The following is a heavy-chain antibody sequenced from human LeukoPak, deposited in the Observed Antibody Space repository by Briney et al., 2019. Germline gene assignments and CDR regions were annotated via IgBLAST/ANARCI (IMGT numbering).Heavy chain of an antibody. V-gene: IGHV1-69*04. CDR3: ARDREYCSSTSCYTFDY. J-gene: IGHJ4*02. D-gene: IGHD2-2*02. CDR2: IIPILGIA. CDR1: GGTFSSYA. Sequence: APVKVSCKASGGTFSSYAISWVRQAPGQGLEWMGRIIPILGIANYAQKFQGRVTITADKSTSTAYMELSSLRSEDTAVYYCARDREYCSSTSCYTFDYWGQGTLVTVSS.